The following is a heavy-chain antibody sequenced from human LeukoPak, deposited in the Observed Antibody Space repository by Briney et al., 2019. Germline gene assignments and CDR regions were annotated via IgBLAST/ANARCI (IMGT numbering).Heavy chain of an antibody. CDR3: ANFLLWFGGTY. CDR2: ISSNSGSV. CDR1: GFIFDDYA. D-gene: IGHD3-10*01. J-gene: IGHJ4*02. V-gene: IGHV3-9*01. Sequence: PGGSLRLSCAASGFIFDDYAIHWIRQAPGRGLEWVSGISSNSGSVVYADSVKGRFTISRDNAKNSLYLQMNSLRVEDTALYYCANFLLWFGGTYWGQGTLVTVSS.